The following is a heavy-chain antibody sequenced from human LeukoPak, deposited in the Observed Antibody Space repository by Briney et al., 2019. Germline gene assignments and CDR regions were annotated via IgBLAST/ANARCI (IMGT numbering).Heavy chain of an antibody. J-gene: IGHJ6*02. V-gene: IGHV5-51*01. D-gene: IGHD7-27*01. CDR3: ASSNWGSGYYYYGMDV. CDR1: GYSFTSYR. Sequence: GESLKIYCKGSGYSFTSYRIGWVRQMPGKGLEWMGIIYPGDSDTRYSPSFQGQVTISADKSISTAYLQWSSLKASDTAMYYCASSNWGSGYYYYGMDVWGQGTTVTVSS. CDR2: IYPGDSDT.